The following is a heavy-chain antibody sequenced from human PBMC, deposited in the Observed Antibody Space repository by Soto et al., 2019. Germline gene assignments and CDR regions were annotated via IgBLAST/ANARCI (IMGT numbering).Heavy chain of an antibody. Sequence: QVQLVESGGGVVQPGRSLRLSCSASGFTFSSYGMHWVRQAPGKGLEWVAVIWYDGSNKYYADSVKGRFTISRDNSKNTLYLQMNSLRAEDTAVYHCARDRPQWLDYWGQGTLVTVSS. D-gene: IGHD6-19*01. J-gene: IGHJ4*02. V-gene: IGHV3-33*01. CDR2: IWYDGSNK. CDR1: GFTFSSYG. CDR3: ARDRPQWLDY.